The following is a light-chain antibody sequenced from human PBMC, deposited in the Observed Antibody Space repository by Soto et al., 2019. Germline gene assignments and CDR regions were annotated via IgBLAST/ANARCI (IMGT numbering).Light chain of an antibody. CDR2: DDS. V-gene: IGLV3-21*02. CDR3: QVWDSSSDHYV. CDR1: DIGRKS. J-gene: IGLJ1*01. Sequence: SYELTQPPSVSVAPGQTARLTCGGNDIGRKSVHWYQQKPCQAPVLVVYDDSDRPSGIPERFSGSNSGNTATLTISRVEAGDEADYYCQVWDSSSDHYVFGTGTKVTVL.